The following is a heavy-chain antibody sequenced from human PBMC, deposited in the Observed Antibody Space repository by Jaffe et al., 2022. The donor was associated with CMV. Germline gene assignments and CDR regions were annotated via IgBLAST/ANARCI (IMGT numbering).Heavy chain of an antibody. D-gene: IGHD3-3*01. J-gene: IGHJ5*02. V-gene: IGHV3-23*04. CDR3: TKYQSVDIRRWFDP. CDR2: IGGSGKTI. CDR1: GLTSGTYA. Sequence: EVQLVESGGGLVQPGGSLRLSCAASGLTSGTYAMNWVRQAPGKGLEWVSTIGGSGKTIYYAASVKGRFTISRDNSKNTLFLQMNSLRVEDTAVYYCTKYQSVDIRRWFDPWGQGTLVTVSS.